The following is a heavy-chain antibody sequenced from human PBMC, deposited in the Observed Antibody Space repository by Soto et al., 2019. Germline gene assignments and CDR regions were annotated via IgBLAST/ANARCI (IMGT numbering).Heavy chain of an antibody. D-gene: IGHD2-21*02. CDR3: VRDLRPNYCAGGDCYSGALDI. Sequence: SLRLSCVASGFTFGGNNMRWGLHSPGKGLEWASIISCNSGTIGYVASVKGRFTISRDKAKNSLSLQLNSLRSEDTALYYFVRDLRPNYCAGGDCYSGALDIWGQGTMVTV. V-gene: IGHV3-9*01. CDR2: ISCNSGTI. J-gene: IGHJ3*02. CDR1: GFTFGGNN.